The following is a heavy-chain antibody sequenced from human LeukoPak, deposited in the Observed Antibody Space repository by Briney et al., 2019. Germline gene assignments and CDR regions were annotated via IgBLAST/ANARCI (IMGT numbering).Heavy chain of an antibody. CDR2: IYTTGNT. D-gene: IGHD2-2*01. V-gene: IGHV4-4*07. J-gene: IGHJ4*02. CDR3: ARRYCRSSNCYFDF. Sequence: NSSETLSLTCTVSGGSISGFYWSWTRQTAGKGLEWVGRIYTTGNTKYNPSLKSRVTMSVDMSKNQFSLKVNSVTAADTGVYYCARRYCRSSNCYFDFWGQGTLVTVSS. CDR1: GGSISGFY.